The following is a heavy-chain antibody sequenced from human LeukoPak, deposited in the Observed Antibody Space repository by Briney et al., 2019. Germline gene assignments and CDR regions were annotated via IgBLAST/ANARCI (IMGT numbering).Heavy chain of an antibody. J-gene: IGHJ4*02. CDR3: ARSNSDTTGRTRYSFDN. V-gene: IGHV3-74*01. Sequence: GGSLRLSCAASGFTFSSYWMNWVRHAPGNGLVWVSRIKSDESTTSYTDSVKGRLTISRDKSRDTMYLQMYSLRAEDTAVYYCARSNSDTTGRTRYSFDNWGQGTLVTVSS. D-gene: IGHD3-22*01. CDR1: GFTFSSYW. CDR2: IKSDESTT.